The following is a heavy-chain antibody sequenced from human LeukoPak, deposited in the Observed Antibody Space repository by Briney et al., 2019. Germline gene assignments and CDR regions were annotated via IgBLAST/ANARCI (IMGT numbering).Heavy chain of an antibody. CDR3: ARRVVTGTTGHDAFDI. Sequence: HGESLKISCKGSGYSFTSYRIGWVRQMPGKGLEWMGIIYPGDSDTRYSPSFQGQVTISADKSISTAYLQWSSLKASDTAMYYCARRVVTGTTGHDAFDIWGQGTMVTVSS. CDR1: GYSFTSYR. CDR2: IYPGDSDT. V-gene: IGHV5-51*01. D-gene: IGHD1-20*01. J-gene: IGHJ3*02.